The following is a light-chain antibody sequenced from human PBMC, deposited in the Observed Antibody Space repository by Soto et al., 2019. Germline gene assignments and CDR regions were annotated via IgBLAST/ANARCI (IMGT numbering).Light chain of an antibody. V-gene: IGKV3-20*01. CDR3: QQYFNSPYMYT. Sequence: DIVLTHSQGILSFSPVDIANLSFRSSESVTSTYLAWYQQKRGQAPRLLIYEASSRASGIPDRFSGSGSGKDFNLTISKVEPEDVAVYYCQQYFNSPYMYTFGQGTRLEIK. J-gene: IGKJ5*01. CDR1: ESVTSTY. CDR2: EAS.